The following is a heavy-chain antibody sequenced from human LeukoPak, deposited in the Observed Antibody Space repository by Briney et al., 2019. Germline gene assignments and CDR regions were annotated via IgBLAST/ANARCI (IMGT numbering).Heavy chain of an antibody. D-gene: IGHD5-18*01. CDR2: MNPVSGKA. J-gene: IGHJ4*02. CDR1: GYTFTNFD. V-gene: IGHV1-8*01. Sequence: ASVKVSCKASGYTFTNFDINWVRLAPGQGLEWMGWMNPVSGKAGSAQKFQGRVTLTRDTSINTAYMEVSSLTSDDTAFYYCARAPMGTAPLYWGQGTLVTVSS. CDR3: ARAPMGTAPLY.